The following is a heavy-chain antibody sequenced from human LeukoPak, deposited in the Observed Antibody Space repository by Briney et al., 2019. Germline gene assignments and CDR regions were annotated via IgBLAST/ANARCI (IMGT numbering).Heavy chain of an antibody. D-gene: IGHD6-13*01. Sequence: GASVKVSCKASGGTFSSYAISWVRQAPGQGLEWMGRIIPILGIANYAQKFQGRVTITADKSTSTAYMELSSLRSEDTAVYYCARDGAADDPIDYWGQGTLVTVSS. V-gene: IGHV1-69*04. CDR1: GGTFSSYA. CDR2: IIPILGIA. J-gene: IGHJ4*02. CDR3: ARDGAADDPIDY.